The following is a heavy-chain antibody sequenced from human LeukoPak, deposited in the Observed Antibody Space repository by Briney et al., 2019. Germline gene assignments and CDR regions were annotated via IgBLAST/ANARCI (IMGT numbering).Heavy chain of an antibody. CDR1: GYTFTSYG. CDR2: IGAYSGNT. CDR3: ARGADTGSYGSLVYFDY. V-gene: IGHV1-18*01. D-gene: IGHD3-16*01. Sequence: GASVKVSCKASGYTFTSYGISWVRQAPGQGLEWMGLIGAYSGNTNFAQKLQGRVTMTTDTSTSTAYMELRSLRSDDTAVYFCARGADTGSYGSLVYFDYWGQGTLVTVSS. J-gene: IGHJ4*02.